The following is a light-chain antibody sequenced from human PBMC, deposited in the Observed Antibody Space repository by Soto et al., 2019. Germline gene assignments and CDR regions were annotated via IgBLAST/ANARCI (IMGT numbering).Light chain of an antibody. CDR1: SSDVGGYNY. CDR3: ISYAGSNSVV. V-gene: IGLV2-8*01. Sequence: QSALTQPPSASGSPGQSVTISCTGTSSDVGGYNYVSWYQQHPGKAPKLMIYEVSKRPSGVPDRCSGSKSGNTASLTVSGLQAEDEADYYCISYAGSNSVVFGGGTKLTVL. CDR2: EVS. J-gene: IGLJ2*01.